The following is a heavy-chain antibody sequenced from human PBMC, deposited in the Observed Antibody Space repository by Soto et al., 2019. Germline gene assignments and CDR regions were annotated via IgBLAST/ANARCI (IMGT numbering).Heavy chain of an antibody. CDR2: IYHTGNT. CDR1: GGSFSNHY. CDR3: ARVAVDTAMVGEYYFDY. Sequence: PSETLSLTCAVYGGSFSNHYWSWIRQPPGKGLEWIGEIYHTGNTYYNPSLKSRVTISVDRSKNQFSLKLSSVTAADTAVYYCARVAVDTAMVGEYYFDYWGQGTLVTVSS. V-gene: IGHV4-34*01. D-gene: IGHD5-18*01. J-gene: IGHJ4*02.